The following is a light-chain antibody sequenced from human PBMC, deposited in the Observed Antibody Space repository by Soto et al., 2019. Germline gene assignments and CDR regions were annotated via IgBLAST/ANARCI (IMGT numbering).Light chain of an antibody. J-gene: IGLJ3*02. V-gene: IGLV2-8*01. CDR1: SSDVGGYNY. Sequence: QSAPTQPPSASGSPGQSVTFSCTGTSSDVGGYNYVSWYQQYPGKAPKLMIYEVYKRHSGVPDRFSGSKSGNTASLTVSGLQPEDEADYDCSAYAGSSPWVFGGGTKLTVL. CDR2: EVY. CDR3: SAYAGSSPWV.